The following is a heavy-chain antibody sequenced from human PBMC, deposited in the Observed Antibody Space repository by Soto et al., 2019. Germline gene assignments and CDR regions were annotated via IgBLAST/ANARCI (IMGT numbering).Heavy chain of an antibody. CDR3: ARGLVVTISTDSSRYLGDY. J-gene: IGHJ4*02. CDR1: GVSFSGYY. D-gene: IGHD5-12*01. V-gene: IGHV4-34*01. Sequence: SETLSLTCAVYGVSFSGYYWSWIRQPPGKGLEWIGEINHSGSTNYNPSLKRRVTISVDTSKNQFSLQLITVTAADTAVYYCARGLVVTISTDSSRYLGDYWGQGTLVTVSS. CDR2: INHSGST.